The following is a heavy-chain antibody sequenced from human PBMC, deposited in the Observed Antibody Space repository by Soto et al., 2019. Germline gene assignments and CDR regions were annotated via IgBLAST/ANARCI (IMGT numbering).Heavy chain of an antibody. D-gene: IGHD1-7*01. V-gene: IGHV4-39*07. Sequence: PVTLDRTCAVSGNSVNISSHYLGWIRQPPGKGLESVANIYYDGNTYYNPSLESRVTISLDTSKNQFSLKLSSVTAADTAVYYCARGDNWNYLVGMGPGWFDPWGQGSLVTVSS. CDR1: GNSVNISSHY. CDR2: IYYDGNT. CDR3: ARGDNWNYLVGMGPGWFDP. J-gene: IGHJ5*02.